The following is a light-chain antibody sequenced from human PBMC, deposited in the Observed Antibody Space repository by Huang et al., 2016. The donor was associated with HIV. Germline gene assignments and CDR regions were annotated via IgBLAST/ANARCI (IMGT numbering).Light chain of an antibody. CDR1: QRICSH. V-gene: IGKV1-39*01. Sequence: DIQVTQSPSSLSASVGDRVTITCRTSQRICSHLSWYQQKIGKGPKLLIYSSTVLQSGVPSRFTGSGSGTDFTLTINSLQPEDFATYYCQQTYSAPVTFGGGTRVEIK. J-gene: IGKJ4*01. CDR2: SST. CDR3: QQTYSAPVT.